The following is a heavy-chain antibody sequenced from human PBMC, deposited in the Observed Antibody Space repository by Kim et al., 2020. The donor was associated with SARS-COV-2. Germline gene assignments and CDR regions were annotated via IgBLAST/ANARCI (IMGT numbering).Heavy chain of an antibody. J-gene: IGHJ6*02. Sequence: RRVTISVDKSKNQFSLKLSSVTAADTAVYYCARVRGGYSYGFYYYYGMDVWGQGTTVTVSS. V-gene: IGHV4-4*02. CDR3: ARVRGGYSYGFYYYYGMDV. D-gene: IGHD5-18*01.